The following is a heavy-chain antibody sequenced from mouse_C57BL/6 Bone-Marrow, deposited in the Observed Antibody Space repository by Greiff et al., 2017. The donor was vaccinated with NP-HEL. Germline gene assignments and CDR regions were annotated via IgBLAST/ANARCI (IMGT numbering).Heavy chain of an antibody. D-gene: IGHD2-5*01. CDR3: TSHYSNYPGA. Sequence: EVQLQQSGAELVRPGASVKLSCTASGFNIKDDYMHWVKQRPEQGLEWIGWIDPENGDTEYASKFQGKATITADTSSNTAYLQLSSLTSEDTAVFYCTSHYSNYPGAWGQGTPLTVSP. CDR2: IDPENGDT. V-gene: IGHV14-4*01. CDR1: GFNIKDDY. J-gene: IGHJ2*01.